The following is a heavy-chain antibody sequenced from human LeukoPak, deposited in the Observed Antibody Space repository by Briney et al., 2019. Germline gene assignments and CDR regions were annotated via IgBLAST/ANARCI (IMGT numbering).Heavy chain of an antibody. CDR2: IYSGGST. V-gene: IGHV3-66*02. J-gene: IGHJ4*02. CDR3: ARDFEIVEAFDY. D-gene: IGHD2-15*01. CDR1: GFTFNKFA. Sequence: GGSLRLSCAASGFTFNKFAMSWVRQAPGKGLEWVSVIYSGGSTYCADSVKGRFTISRDNSKNTLYLQMNSLRAEDTAVYYCARDFEIVEAFDYWGQGTLVTVSS.